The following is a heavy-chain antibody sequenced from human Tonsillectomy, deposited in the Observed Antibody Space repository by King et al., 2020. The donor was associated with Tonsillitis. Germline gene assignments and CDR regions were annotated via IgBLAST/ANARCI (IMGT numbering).Heavy chain of an antibody. D-gene: IGHD1-26*01. CDR2: IYWDDDE. Sequence: LKESGPTLVKPTQTLTLTCTFSGFSLSTSGVGVGWVRQPPGKALEWLALIYWDDDERSSPSLKNRLTITKDTSKNHVVLTMTNMDPVDTATYYCSRGTTSAAFDIWGQGIMVTVSS. J-gene: IGHJ3*02. V-gene: IGHV2-5*02. CDR3: SRGTTSAAFDI. CDR1: GFSLSTSGVG.